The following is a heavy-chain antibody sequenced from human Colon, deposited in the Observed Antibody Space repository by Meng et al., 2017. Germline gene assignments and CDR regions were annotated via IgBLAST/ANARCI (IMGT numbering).Heavy chain of an antibody. V-gene: IGHV2-70*04. CDR3: ARMSFLRAFDI. CDR1: GFSLSTSGMR. D-gene: IGHD3-3*01. CDR2: IDWDDDK. Sequence: SGPTLVKPTQTLTLTCTFSGFSLSTSGMRVSWIRQPPGKALEWLARIDWDDDKFYSTSLKTRLTISKDTSKNQVVLTMTNMDPVDTATYYCARMSFLRAFDIWGQETMVTVSS. J-gene: IGHJ3*02.